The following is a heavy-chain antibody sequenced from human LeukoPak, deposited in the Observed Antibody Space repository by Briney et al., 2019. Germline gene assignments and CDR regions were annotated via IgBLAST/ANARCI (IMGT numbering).Heavy chain of an antibody. Sequence: SETLSLTCTVSGGSVSGTSFYWSWIRQPPGKGLEWIGDIYYSGSTTYSPSLKSRVTISVDTSKNQFSLKLSSVTAADTAVYFCARYSTSWYTFDYWGQGTLVTVSS. CDR1: GGSVSGTSFY. CDR2: IYYSGST. J-gene: IGHJ4*02. D-gene: IGHD6-13*01. V-gene: IGHV4-61*01. CDR3: ARYSTSWYTFDY.